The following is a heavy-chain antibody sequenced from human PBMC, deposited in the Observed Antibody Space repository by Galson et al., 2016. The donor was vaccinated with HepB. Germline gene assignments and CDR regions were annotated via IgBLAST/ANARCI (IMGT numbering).Heavy chain of an antibody. CDR2: IYWDDEK. CDR1: GFSLSTSGVG. D-gene: IGHD2-15*01. V-gene: IGHV2-5*02. J-gene: IGHJ4*02. Sequence: PALVKPTQTLTLTCTFSGFSLSTSGVGVGWIRQPPGKALEWLALIYWDDEKRYSPSLKSRLTITKDTSKNQVVFTMTNMDPVDTATYYCAHRHWGCSTGSCYGWAYCNDWGQGTLVPVSS. CDR3: AHRHWGCSTGSCYGWAYCND.